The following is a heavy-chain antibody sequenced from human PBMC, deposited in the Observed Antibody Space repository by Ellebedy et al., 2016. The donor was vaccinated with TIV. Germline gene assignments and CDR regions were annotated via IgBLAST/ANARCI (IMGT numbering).Heavy chain of an antibody. D-gene: IGHD5-24*01. V-gene: IGHV1-69*06. Sequence: ASVKVSCXASGDAFNRYSISWVRQAPGQGLEWMGGIVPIFGTANYAQKLQDRVTITADKSTNTAYMELSSLRSEDTAVYYCVREGWRFGDYGLDVWGQGTTVTVSS. CDR2: IVPIFGTA. J-gene: IGHJ6*02. CDR3: VREGWRFGDYGLDV. CDR1: GDAFNRYS.